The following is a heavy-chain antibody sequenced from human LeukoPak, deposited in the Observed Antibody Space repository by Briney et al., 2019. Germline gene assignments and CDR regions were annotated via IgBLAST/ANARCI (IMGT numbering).Heavy chain of an antibody. V-gene: IGHV4-34*01. Sequence: PSETLSLTCAVYAGSFSGYYSSWIRQHPGKGREWIGEINHSGSTNYNPSRKSRVTISVDTSKNQFSLKLSSVTAADTAVYYCARNVWRQFVYWGQGTLVTVSS. J-gene: IGHJ4*02. CDR2: INHSGST. CDR1: AGSFSGYY. CDR3: ARNVWRQFVY.